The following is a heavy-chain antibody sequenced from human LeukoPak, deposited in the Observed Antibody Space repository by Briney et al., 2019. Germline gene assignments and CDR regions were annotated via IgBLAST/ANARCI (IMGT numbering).Heavy chain of an antibody. V-gene: IGHV3-30-3*01. J-gene: IGHJ6*02. CDR3: ARDSRPRYCSSTSCYYYGMDV. Sequence: PGGSLRLSCAASGFTFSSYAMHWVRQAPGKGLEWVAVISYDGSNKYYADSVKGRFTISRDNSKNTLYLQMNSLRAEDTAVYYCARDSRPRYCSSTSCYYYGMDVWGQGTTVTVSS. CDR2: ISYDGSNK. CDR1: GFTFSSYA. D-gene: IGHD2-2*01.